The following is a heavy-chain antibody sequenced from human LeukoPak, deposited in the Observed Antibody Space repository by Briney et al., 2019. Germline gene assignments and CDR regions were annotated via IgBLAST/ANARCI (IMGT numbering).Heavy chain of an antibody. Sequence: GGSLRLSCAASGFTFSSYSTNWVRQAPGKGLEWVSSISSSSSYIYYADSVKGRFTISRDNAKDSLYLQMNSLRAEDTAVYYCASAVGITMIVPGYWGQGTLVTVSS. D-gene: IGHD3-22*01. CDR2: ISSSSSYI. CDR3: ASAVGITMIVPGY. J-gene: IGHJ4*02. CDR1: GFTFSSYS. V-gene: IGHV3-21*01.